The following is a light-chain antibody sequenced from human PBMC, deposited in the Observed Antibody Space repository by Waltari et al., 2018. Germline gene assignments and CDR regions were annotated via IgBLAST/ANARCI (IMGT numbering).Light chain of an antibody. CDR3: QSYQRNTVV. CDR1: SGSIADNF. Sequence: FMLTQPLSVSESPGKTVTISCTCNSGSIADNFVHWYQQRPGSSPTTVIYEDIERPSGVPDRFSDSIDSSSNSASLTISGLKTEDEADYYCQSYQRNTVVFGGGTKLTVL. J-gene: IGLJ2*01. V-gene: IGLV6-57*01. CDR2: EDI.